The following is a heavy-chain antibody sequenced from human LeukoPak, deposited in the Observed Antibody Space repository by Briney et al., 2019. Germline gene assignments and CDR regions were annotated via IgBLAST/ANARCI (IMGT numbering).Heavy chain of an antibody. Sequence: SETLSLTCTVSGGSISSSSYYWGWIRQPPGEGLEWIGSIYYSGSTYYNPSLKSRVTISVDTSKNQFSLKLSSVTAADTAVYFCARRGVYSFGYIDHWGQGTLVTVSS. CDR2: IYYSGST. D-gene: IGHD5-18*01. CDR3: ARRGVYSFGYIDH. J-gene: IGHJ5*02. V-gene: IGHV4-39*01. CDR1: GGSISSSSYY.